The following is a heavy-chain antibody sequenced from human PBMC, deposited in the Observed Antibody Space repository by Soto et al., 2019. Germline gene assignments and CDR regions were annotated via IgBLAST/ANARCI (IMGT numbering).Heavy chain of an antibody. V-gene: IGHV4-39*02. CDR3: ARRRRGGYSYGYSDY. CDR2: IYYSGST. J-gene: IGHJ4*02. D-gene: IGHD5-18*01. Sequence: QLQLQESGPGLVKPSETLSLTCTVSGGSISSSSYYWGWIRQPPGKGLEWIGSIYYSGSTYYNPSLKSRVTISVDTSKNYSSLKLSSVTAADTAVYYCARRRRGGYSYGYSDYWGQGTLVTVSS. CDR1: GGSISSSSYY.